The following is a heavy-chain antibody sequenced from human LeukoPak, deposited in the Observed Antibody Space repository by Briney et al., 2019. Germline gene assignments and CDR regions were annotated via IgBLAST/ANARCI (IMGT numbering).Heavy chain of an antibody. CDR1: GYSFTSYW. J-gene: IGHJ4*02. Sequence: GESLQISCQSSGYSFTSYWIGWVRQMPGKGLEWMGIIYPGDSDTRYSPSFQGQVTISADKSISTAYLQWSSLKASDTAMYYCARRTRRDGYNYSFDYWGQGTLVTVSS. V-gene: IGHV5-51*01. CDR2: IYPGDSDT. CDR3: ARRTRRDGYNYSFDY. D-gene: IGHD5-12*01.